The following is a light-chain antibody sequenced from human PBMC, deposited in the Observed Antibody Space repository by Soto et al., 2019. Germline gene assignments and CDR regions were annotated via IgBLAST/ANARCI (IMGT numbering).Light chain of an antibody. Sequence: DIQVTQSPSTLSASVGYIVTITCRASQSISSWLAWYQQKPGKAPKLLIYDASSLESGVPSRFSGSGSGTEFTLTISSLQPDDVATYYCQQYSDHWTFGQGTKVDIK. J-gene: IGKJ1*01. CDR1: QSISSW. CDR2: DAS. V-gene: IGKV1-5*01. CDR3: QQYSDHWT.